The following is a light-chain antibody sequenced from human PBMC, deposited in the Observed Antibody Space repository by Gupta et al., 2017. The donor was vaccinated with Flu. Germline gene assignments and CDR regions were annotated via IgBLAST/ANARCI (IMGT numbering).Light chain of an antibody. J-gene: IGKJ2*01. CDR1: QTINTH. CDR2: LAS. Sequence: IQLTQSPSSLSASVGDRVTITCRASQTINTHLNWYQQKPGKAPKLLIYLASTLQSGVPSRFSGSGSGTDFTLTISSRQPEDFAAYYCQQTYADPDTFGQGTKVQIK. V-gene: IGKV1-39*01. CDR3: QQTYADPDT.